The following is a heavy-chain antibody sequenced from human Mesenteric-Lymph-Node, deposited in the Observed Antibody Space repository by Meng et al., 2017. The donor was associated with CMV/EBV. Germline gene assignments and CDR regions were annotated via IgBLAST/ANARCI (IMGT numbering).Heavy chain of an antibody. D-gene: IGHD3-10*01. CDR3: ARCYGSGSYMVY. J-gene: IGHJ4*02. Sequence: SLKISCAASGFTFDDYAMHWVRQAPGKGLEWVSGISWNSGSIGYADSVKGRFTISRDNAKNSLYLQMNSLRAEDTALYYCARCYGSGSYMVYWGQGTLVTVSS. CDR1: GFTFDDYA. V-gene: IGHV3-9*01. CDR2: ISWNSGSI.